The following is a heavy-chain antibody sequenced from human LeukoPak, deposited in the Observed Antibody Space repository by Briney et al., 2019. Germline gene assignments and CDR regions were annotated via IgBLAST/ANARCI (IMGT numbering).Heavy chain of an antibody. CDR1: GYTFTGYY. Sequence: ASVKVSCKDSGYTFTGYYMHRVRQAPGQGLEWMCSINPNSGGTNYALKLQGRVTMTRDTSIRTAYMELSRLRSDDTAVYYCARDKVAAAGLQADDYYYYYMDVWGKGTTVTVSS. D-gene: IGHD6-13*01. CDR3: ARDKVAAAGLQADDYYYYYMDV. J-gene: IGHJ6*03. CDR2: INPNSGGT. V-gene: IGHV1-2*02.